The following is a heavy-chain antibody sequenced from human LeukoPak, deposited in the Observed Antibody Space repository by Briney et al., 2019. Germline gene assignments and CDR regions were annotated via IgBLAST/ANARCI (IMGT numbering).Heavy chain of an antibody. CDR1: GFTFSSYG. CDR3: AKIRPWIQLWLEMDY. J-gene: IGHJ4*02. Sequence: PGRSLRLSCAASGFTFSSYGMHWVRQAPGKGLEWVAVISYDGSNKYYADSVKGRFTISRDNSENTLYLQMNSLRAEDTAAYYCAKIRPWIQLWLEMDYWGQGTLVTVSS. CDR2: ISYDGSNK. V-gene: IGHV3-30*18. D-gene: IGHD5-18*01.